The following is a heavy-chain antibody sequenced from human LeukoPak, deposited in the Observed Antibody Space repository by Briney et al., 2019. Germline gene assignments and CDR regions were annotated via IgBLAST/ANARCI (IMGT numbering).Heavy chain of an antibody. Sequence: ASVKVSCKASGYTFTSYAMHWARQAPGQRLEWMGWINAGNGNTKYSQQFQGRVTITRDTSASTAYMELSSLRSEDTAVYYCAREGPLPGIAVAGEIDYWGQGTLVTVSS. D-gene: IGHD6-19*01. CDR3: AREGPLPGIAVAGEIDY. CDR2: INAGNGNT. J-gene: IGHJ4*02. V-gene: IGHV1-3*01. CDR1: GYTFTSYA.